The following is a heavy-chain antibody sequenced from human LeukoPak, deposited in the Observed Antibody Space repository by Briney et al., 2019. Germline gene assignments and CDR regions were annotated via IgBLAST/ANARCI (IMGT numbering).Heavy chain of an antibody. CDR2: IHYSGST. CDR3: ASDLGDYDSSGFDY. D-gene: IGHD3-22*01. V-gene: IGHV4-59*01. Sequence: SETLSLTCTVSGGSISSYYWSWLRQPPGKGLEWIGYIHYSGSTNYNPSLKSRVTISVDTSKNQFSLKLSSVTAADTAVYYCASDLGDYDSSGFDYWGQGTLVTVSS. J-gene: IGHJ4*02. CDR1: GGSISSYY.